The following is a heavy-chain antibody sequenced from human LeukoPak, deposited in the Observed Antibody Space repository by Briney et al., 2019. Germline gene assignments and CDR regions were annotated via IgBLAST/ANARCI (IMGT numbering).Heavy chain of an antibody. V-gene: IGHV3-23*01. D-gene: IGHD4-23*01. J-gene: IGHJ4*02. CDR2: ISNSGDTT. CDR1: GFTFSSYA. Sequence: QSGGSLRLSCAASGFTFSSYAMSWVRQAPGKGLEWISGISNSGDTTYYADSVTGRFTISRDNSKNTLFLQMNSLRAEDTAVYYCARRGDGGRSFDYWGQGTLVTVSS. CDR3: ARRGDGGRSFDY.